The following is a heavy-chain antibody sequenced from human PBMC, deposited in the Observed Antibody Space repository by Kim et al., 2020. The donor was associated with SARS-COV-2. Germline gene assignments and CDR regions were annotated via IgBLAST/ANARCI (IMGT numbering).Heavy chain of an antibody. Sequence: SETLSLTCAVYGGSFSGYYWSWIRQPPGKGLEWIGEINHSGSTNYNPSLKSRVTISVDTSKNQFSLKLSSVTAAATAVYYCASGRRSGSYYRYWGQGTLVTVSS. CDR1: GGSFSGYY. CDR2: INHSGST. V-gene: IGHV4-34*01. CDR3: ASGRRSGSYYRY. J-gene: IGHJ4*02. D-gene: IGHD1-26*01.